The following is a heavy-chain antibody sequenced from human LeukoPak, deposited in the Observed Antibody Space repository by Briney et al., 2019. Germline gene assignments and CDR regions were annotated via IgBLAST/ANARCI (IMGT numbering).Heavy chain of an antibody. V-gene: IGHV4-34*01. CDR3: ASPLGYCSSTNCYGDY. Sequence: KSSETLSLTCAVYGGSFSGYYWSWIRQPPGKGLEWIGEINHSGSTNYNPSLKSRVTISVDTSKNQFSLRLSSVTAADTAVYYCASPLGYCSSTNCYGDYWGQGTLVTVSS. CDR1: GGSFSGYY. J-gene: IGHJ4*02. D-gene: IGHD2-2*01. CDR2: INHSGST.